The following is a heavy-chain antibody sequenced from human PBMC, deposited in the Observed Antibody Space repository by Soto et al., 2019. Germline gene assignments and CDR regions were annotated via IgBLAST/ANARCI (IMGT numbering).Heavy chain of an antibody. CDR3: AREFCSRTSCGYLSEKYYYYGMDV. Sequence: GGSLRLSCAASGFSFSDYGMHWVRQAPGKGLEWVAVVWYDGSDKYYADPVKGRFTISRDNSKNTLSLQMHSLRSEDTAVYFCAREFCSRTSCGYLSEKYYYYGMDVWGQGTTVTVSS. J-gene: IGHJ6*02. V-gene: IGHV3-33*01. CDR2: VWYDGSDK. D-gene: IGHD2-2*01. CDR1: GFSFSDYG.